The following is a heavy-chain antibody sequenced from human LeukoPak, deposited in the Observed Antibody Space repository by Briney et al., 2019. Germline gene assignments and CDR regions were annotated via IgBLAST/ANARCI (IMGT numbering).Heavy chain of an antibody. CDR1: GFTFDRFA. D-gene: IGHD4-23*01. V-gene: IGHV3-43*02. CDR3: GRDHVYGGADY. CDR2: ISGDGFTT. J-gene: IGHJ4*02. Sequence: PGGSLGLSCAASGFTFDRFAMHWVRQAPGKGLEWVSLISGDGFTTYYVDSVKGRFTMSRDNSKNSLYLQMKSLRTEDTALYYCGRDHVYGGADYWGQGTLVTVSS.